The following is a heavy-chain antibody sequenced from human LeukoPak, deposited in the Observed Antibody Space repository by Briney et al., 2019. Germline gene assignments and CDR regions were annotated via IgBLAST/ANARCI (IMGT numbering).Heavy chain of an antibody. CDR1: GFSFSTYA. V-gene: IGHV3-23*01. J-gene: IGHJ4*02. CDR3: ATYNDAWFKPLEY. Sequence: PGGSLRLSCAASGFSFSTYAMSWVRQAPGKGLEWVSSITGSGDKTAYADSVKGRFTISRDASKNTLFLQMSSLRGEDTAVYYFATYNDAWFKPLEYWGQGTLVTVSS. CDR2: ITGSGDKT. D-gene: IGHD3-3*01.